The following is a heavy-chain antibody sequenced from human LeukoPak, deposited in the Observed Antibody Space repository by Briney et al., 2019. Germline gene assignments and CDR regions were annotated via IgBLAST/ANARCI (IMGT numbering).Heavy chain of an antibody. Sequence: SQTLSLTCAISGDSVSSNSAAWNWIRQSPSRGLEWLGRTYYRSKWYNDYAVSVKSRITINPDTSKNQFSLQLNSVTPEDTAVYYCARDRSPSGWDYYYYYMDVWGKGTTVTVSS. CDR3: ARDRSPSGWDYYYYYMDV. D-gene: IGHD6-19*01. V-gene: IGHV6-1*01. CDR1: GDSVSSNSAA. J-gene: IGHJ6*03. CDR2: TYYRSKWYN.